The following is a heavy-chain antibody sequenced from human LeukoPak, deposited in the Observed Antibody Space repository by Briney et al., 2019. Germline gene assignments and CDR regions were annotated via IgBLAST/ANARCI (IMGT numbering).Heavy chain of an antibody. CDR1: GYTFTSYA. V-gene: IGHV1-3*01. CDR3: ARPLIPGIAVAGLN. J-gene: IGHJ4*02. D-gene: IGHD6-19*01. CDR2: INAGHGNT. Sequence: ASVKVSCKASGYTFTSYAMHWVRQAPGQRLEWMGWINAGHGNTKYSQKFQGRVTISRDTSASTAYMELSSLRSEDTAVYYCARPLIPGIAVAGLNWGQGTLVTVSS.